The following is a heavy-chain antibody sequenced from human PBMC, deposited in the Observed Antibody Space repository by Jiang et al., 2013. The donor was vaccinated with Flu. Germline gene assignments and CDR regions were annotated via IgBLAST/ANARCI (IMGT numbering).Heavy chain of an antibody. D-gene: IGHD2-2*01. CDR3: ARGRGRLGHCSSTSCPVAWFDP. V-gene: IGHV1-3*01. CDR1: GYTFTSYA. CDR2: INAGNGNT. J-gene: IGHJ5*02. Sequence: SGAEVKKPGASVKVSCKASGYTFTSYAMHWVRQAPGQRLEWMGWINAGNGNTKYSQKFQGRVTITRDTSASTAYMELSSLRSEDTAVYYCARGRGRLGHCSSTSCPVAWFDPWGQGTLVTVSS.